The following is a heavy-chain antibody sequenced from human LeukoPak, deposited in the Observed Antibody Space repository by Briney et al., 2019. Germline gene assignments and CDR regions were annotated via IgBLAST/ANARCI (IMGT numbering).Heavy chain of an antibody. CDR2: IYYSGST. D-gene: IGHD3-22*01. CDR3: ARAFLDYYDSSGYYHDAFDI. CDR1: GGSISSYY. Sequence: NSSETPSLTCTVSGGSISSYYWSWIRQPPGKGLEWIGYIYYSGSTNYNPSLKSRVTISVDTSKNQFSLKLSSVTVADTAVYYCARAFLDYYDSSGYYHDAFDIWGQGTMVTVSS. V-gene: IGHV4-59*01. J-gene: IGHJ3*02.